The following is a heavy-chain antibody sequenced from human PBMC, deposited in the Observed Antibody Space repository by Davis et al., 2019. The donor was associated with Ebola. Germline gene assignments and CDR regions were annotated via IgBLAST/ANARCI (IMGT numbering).Heavy chain of an antibody. J-gene: IGHJ6*03. CDR2: ISAYNGNK. D-gene: IGHD3-10*01. V-gene: IGHV1-18*01. CDR1: GYTFTSYG. Sequence: ASVKVSCKASGYTFTSYGISWVRQAPGQGLEWMGWISAYNGNKNYAQKLQGRVTMTTDTSTSTAYMELRSLRSDDTAVYYCARKGQYGSGSYFTPYMDVWGKGTTVTVSS. CDR3: ARKGQYGSGSYFTPYMDV.